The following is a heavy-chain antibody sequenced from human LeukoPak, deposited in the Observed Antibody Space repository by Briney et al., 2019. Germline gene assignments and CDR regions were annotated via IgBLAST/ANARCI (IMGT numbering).Heavy chain of an antibody. Sequence: GASVKVSCKASGYTFTSYAMNWVRQAPGQGLEWMGWINTNTGNPTYAQGFTGRFVFSLDTSVSTAYLQISSLKAEDTAVYYCARVRLLWYSSGWYLGYWGQGTLVTVSS. V-gene: IGHV7-4-1*02. CDR1: GYTFTSYA. J-gene: IGHJ4*02. D-gene: IGHD6-19*01. CDR3: ARVRLLWYSSGWYLGY. CDR2: INTNTGNP.